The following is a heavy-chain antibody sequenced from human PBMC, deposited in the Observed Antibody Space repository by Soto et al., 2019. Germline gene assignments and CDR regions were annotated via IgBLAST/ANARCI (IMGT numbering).Heavy chain of an antibody. CDR3: ARGSSANGLQHFDY. CDR1: GYTFTSYG. CDR2: ISAYNGNT. D-gene: IGHD2-15*01. Sequence: QVQLVQSGAEVKKPGASVKVSCKASGYTFTSYGISWVRQAPGKGFEWMGWISAYNGNTNYERKPRGKVTMTTDTSTSTAYMELRSLRSDDTAVYYCARGSSANGLQHFDYWGQGTLVTVSS. V-gene: IGHV1-18*04. J-gene: IGHJ4*02.